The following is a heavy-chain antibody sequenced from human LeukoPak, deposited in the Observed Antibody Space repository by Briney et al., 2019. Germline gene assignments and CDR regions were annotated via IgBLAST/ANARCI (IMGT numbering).Heavy chain of an antibody. D-gene: IGHD1-26*01. Sequence: ASVKVSCKASGYTFTGYYMHWVRQAPGQGLEWMAIINPSGGSTSYAQKFQGRVTMTRDTSTSTVYMELNNLTSEDTAVYYCARSYSGTYQLEYWGQGTLVTVSS. CDR3: ARSYSGTYQLEY. J-gene: IGHJ4*02. V-gene: IGHV1-46*01. CDR2: INPSGGST. CDR1: GYTFTGYY.